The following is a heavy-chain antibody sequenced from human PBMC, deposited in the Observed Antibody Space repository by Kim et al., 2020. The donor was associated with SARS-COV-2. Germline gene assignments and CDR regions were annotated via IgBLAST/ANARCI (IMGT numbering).Heavy chain of an antibody. CDR3: GRSLAVRGEYHNWFDP. CDR1: GGSISSSTYY. V-gene: IGHV4-39*01. J-gene: IGHJ5*02. Sequence: SETLSLTCTVSGGSISSSTYYWGWICQPPGKGLEWIGTIYYSGSTYYNPSLKSRVTISVDTSKNQFFLKLSSVTAADTAVYYCGRSLAVRGEYHNWFDP. CDR2: IYYSGST. D-gene: IGHD6-6*01.